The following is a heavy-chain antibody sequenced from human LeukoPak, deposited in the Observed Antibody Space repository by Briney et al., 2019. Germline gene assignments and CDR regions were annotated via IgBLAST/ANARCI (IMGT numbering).Heavy chain of an antibody. CDR1: GYTFTSYA. CDR3: ARFRPGGRLLVVTAILGY. Sequence: GASVKVSCKASGYTFTSYAMNWVRQAPGQGLEWMGWINTNTGNPTYAQGFTGRFIFSLDTSVSTAYLQISSLKAEDTAVYYCARFRPGGRLLVVTAILGYWGQGTLVTVSS. D-gene: IGHD2-21*02. J-gene: IGHJ4*02. V-gene: IGHV7-4-1*02. CDR2: INTNTGNP.